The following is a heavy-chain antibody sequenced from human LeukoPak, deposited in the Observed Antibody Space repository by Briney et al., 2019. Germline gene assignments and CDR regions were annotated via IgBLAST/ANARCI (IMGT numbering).Heavy chain of an antibody. CDR2: IYYSGST. Sequence: PSETLSLTCTVSGGSISSGGYYWSWIRQHPGKGLEWIGYIYYSGSTYYNPSLKSRVTISVDTSKNQFSLKLSSVTAADTAVYYCARRGYDILTGYHLIDYWGQGTLVTVSS. CDR1: GGSISSGGYY. D-gene: IGHD3-9*01. V-gene: IGHV4-31*03. J-gene: IGHJ4*02. CDR3: ARRGYDILTGYHLIDY.